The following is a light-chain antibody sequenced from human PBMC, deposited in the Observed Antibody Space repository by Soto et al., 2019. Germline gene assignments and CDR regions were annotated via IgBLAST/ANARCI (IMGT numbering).Light chain of an antibody. V-gene: IGLV3-21*02. Sequence: SYELTQPPSVSVAPGQTARITCGGNNIGSKSVHWYQQKPGQAPVLVVYDDSDRPSGIPERFSGYNSGNTATLNISSVEAGDEADYYCQVWDSSSDRVVVGGGTKLTV. CDR3: QVWDSSSDRVV. CDR2: DDS. CDR1: NIGSKS. J-gene: IGLJ2*01.